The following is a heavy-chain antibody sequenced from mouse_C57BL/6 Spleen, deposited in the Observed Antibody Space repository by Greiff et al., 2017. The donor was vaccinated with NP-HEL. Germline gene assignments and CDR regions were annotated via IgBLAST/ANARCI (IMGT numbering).Heavy chain of an antibody. CDR3: ANYSNYEAMDY. J-gene: IGHJ4*01. Sequence: QVQLKQSGPELVKPGASVKISCKASGYAFSSSWMNWVKQRPGKGLEWIGRIYPGDGDTNYNGKFKGKATLTADKSSSTAYMQLSSLTSEDSAVYFCANYSNYEAMDYWGQGTSVTVSS. D-gene: IGHD2-5*01. V-gene: IGHV1-82*01. CDR1: GYAFSSSW. CDR2: IYPGDGDT.